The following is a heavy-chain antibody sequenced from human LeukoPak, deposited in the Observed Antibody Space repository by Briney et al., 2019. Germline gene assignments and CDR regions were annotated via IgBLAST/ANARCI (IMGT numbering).Heavy chain of an antibody. V-gene: IGHV3-74*01. D-gene: IGHD3-9*01. Sequence: GGSLILSCAASGFTFSSYWMHWVRQAPGKGLVWVSRINSDGSSTSYADSVKGRFTISRDHAKNTLYLQMNSLRAEDTAVYYCARAGGDYDILTGPPPRDYYGMDVWGQGTTVTVSS. CDR1: GFTFSSYW. CDR3: ARAGGDYDILTGPPPRDYYGMDV. CDR2: INSDGSST. J-gene: IGHJ6*02.